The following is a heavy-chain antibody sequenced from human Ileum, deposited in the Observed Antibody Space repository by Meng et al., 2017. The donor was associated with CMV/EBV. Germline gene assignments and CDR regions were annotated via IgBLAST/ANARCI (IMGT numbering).Heavy chain of an antibody. CDR3: AADIASVWMFF. CDR2: IHYSGTT. CDR1: TDSISNYY. J-gene: IGHJ4*02. D-gene: IGHD3-10*02. V-gene: IGHV4-59*01. Sequence: QGHPQESGPGLLKPSETLSLTCIVSTDSISNYYWSWIRQAPGKRLEWIGNIHYSGTTNYSPSLNSRVTISLDTSKNQFSLNLRSVTAADTAVYYCAADIASVWMFFWGQGTLVTVSS.